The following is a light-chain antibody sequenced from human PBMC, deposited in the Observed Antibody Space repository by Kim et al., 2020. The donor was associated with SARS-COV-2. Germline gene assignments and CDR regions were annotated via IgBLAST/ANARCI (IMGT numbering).Light chain of an antibody. V-gene: IGKV2-30*02. CDR2: KVS. J-gene: IGKJ2*01. CDR3: MRGTLWTPYT. Sequence: VVMTQSPLSLPVTLGQPASISCRSSQSLVHSDGNTYVNWFQQRPGQSQRRLIYKVSNRDSGVPDRFSGSGSGTDFTLKISRVGAEDVGIYYCMRGTLWTPYTLGQGTKLEI. CDR1: QSLVHSDGNTY.